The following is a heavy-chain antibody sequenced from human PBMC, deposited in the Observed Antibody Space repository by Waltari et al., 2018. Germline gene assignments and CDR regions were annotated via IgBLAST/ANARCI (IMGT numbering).Heavy chain of an antibody. CDR3: ARRTTSSIAARPYDY. CDR2: IYYSGST. V-gene: IGHV4-39*01. CDR1: GGSISSSSYY. J-gene: IGHJ4*02. D-gene: IGHD6-6*01. Sequence: QLQLQESGPGLVKPSETLSLTCTVSGGSISSSSYYWGWIRQPPGKGLEWIGSIYYSGSTYSNPSLKSRVTISVDTSKNQFSLKLSSVTAADTAVYYCARRTTSSIAARPYDYWGQGTLVTVSS.